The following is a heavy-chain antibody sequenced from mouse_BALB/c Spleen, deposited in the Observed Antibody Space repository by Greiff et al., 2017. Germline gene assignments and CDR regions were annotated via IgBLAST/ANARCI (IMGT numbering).Heavy chain of an antibody. CDR2: ISSGGSYT. D-gene: IGHD2-3*01. CDR1: GFTFSSYT. Sequence: EVMLVESGGGLVKPGGSLKLSCAASGFTFSSYTMSWVRQTPEKRLEWVATISSGGSYTYYPDSVKGRFTISRDNAKNTLYLQMSSLKSEDTAMYYCTREDDGYSDYWGQGTTLTVSS. V-gene: IGHV5-6-4*01. J-gene: IGHJ2*01. CDR3: TREDDGYSDY.